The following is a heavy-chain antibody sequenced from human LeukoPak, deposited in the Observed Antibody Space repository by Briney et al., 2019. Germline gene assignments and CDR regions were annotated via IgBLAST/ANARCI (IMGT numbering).Heavy chain of an antibody. J-gene: IGHJ4*02. Sequence: ASVKVSCKASAYTFTSYGIGGVGQAPGQGLEGMGWTGSYNGNTNYAQKLQGRVTMTTDTSTSTAYMELRSLRSDDTAVYYCARDQRRYCSGGSCYSFVYWGQGTLVTVSS. V-gene: IGHV1-18*01. D-gene: IGHD2-15*01. CDR3: ARDQRRYCSGGSCYSFVY. CDR1: AYTFTSYG. CDR2: TGSYNGNT.